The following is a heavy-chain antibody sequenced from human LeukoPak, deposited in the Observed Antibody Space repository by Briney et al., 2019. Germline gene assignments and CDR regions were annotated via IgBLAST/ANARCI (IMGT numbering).Heavy chain of an antibody. CDR2: IYYSGST. CDR1: GGSISNSSYY. V-gene: IGHV4-39*01. CDR3: ARHEIGIVLIVYDWFDP. Sequence: SPETLSLTCTVSGGSISNSSYYWGWIRQPPGKGLEWTGSIYYSGSTYYNPSLKSRVTISVDTSENQFSLKLSSVTHAHTAVYYCARHEIGIVLIVYDWFDPWGQGTLVTVSS. D-gene: IGHD2-8*01. J-gene: IGHJ5*02.